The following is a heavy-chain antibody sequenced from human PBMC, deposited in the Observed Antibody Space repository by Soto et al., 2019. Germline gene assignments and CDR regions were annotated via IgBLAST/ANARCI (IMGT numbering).Heavy chain of an antibody. CDR1: GGSVSTGMKY. V-gene: IGHV4-61*01. J-gene: IGHJ6*02. CDR3: MKAHESGDFLGMSV. Sequence: GKASETLSLTCTVSGGSVSTGMKYWGWVRQPPGKALEFIGYMYKTGETLLNSSLKSRVTLSMETSKNQFSLTLSSVTAADTAVYFCMKAHESGDFLGMSVWGPGTTVTVSS. D-gene: IGHD3-10*01. CDR2: MYKTGET.